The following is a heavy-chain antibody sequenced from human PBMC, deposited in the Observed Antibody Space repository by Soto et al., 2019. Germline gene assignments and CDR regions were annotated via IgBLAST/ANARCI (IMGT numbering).Heavy chain of an antibody. CDR1: GFTFSSYA. CDR3: AKRRGAGGHFDY. J-gene: IGHJ4*02. D-gene: IGHD2-15*01. Sequence: DVQLLESGGGLVQPEGSLRLSCAASGFTFSSYAMGWVRQGPGKGLEWVAVVSIGGSTHYADSVRGRFTISRDESKNTLSLQMNSLTAEDTAVYFCAKRRGAGGHFDYWGQGALVTVSS. CDR2: VSIGGST. V-gene: IGHV3-23*01.